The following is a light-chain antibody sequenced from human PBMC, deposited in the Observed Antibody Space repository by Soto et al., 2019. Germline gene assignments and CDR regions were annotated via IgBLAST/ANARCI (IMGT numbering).Light chain of an antibody. J-gene: IGLJ2*01. Sequence: QSVLTQPPSVSGAPGQRVTISCTGSSSNIGAGYDVHWYQQLPGTAPKLLIYGNSNRPSGVPDRFSGSESGTSASLAITGLQAEDEADYYCQSYDSSVSKVVFGGGTKVTVL. CDR1: SSNIGAGYD. V-gene: IGLV1-40*01. CDR2: GNS. CDR3: QSYDSSVSKVV.